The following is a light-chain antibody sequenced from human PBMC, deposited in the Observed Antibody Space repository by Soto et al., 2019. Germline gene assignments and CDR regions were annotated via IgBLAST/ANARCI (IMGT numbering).Light chain of an antibody. CDR1: QSISSNY. CDR2: GAS. Sequence: EIVLTQSPGTLSLSPGERATLSCRASQSISSNYLAWYQQKSGQAPKLLIYGASSRASGIPDRFSGSGSGTDFTLTISRLEPEDFAVYYCHQYGSSPWTFGQGTKVVIK. J-gene: IGKJ1*01. CDR3: HQYGSSPWT. V-gene: IGKV3-20*01.